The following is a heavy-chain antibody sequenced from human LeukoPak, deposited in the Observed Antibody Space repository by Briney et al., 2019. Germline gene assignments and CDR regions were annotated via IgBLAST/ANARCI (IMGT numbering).Heavy chain of an antibody. V-gene: IGHV3-23*01. Sequence: GSLRLSCAASGFTFSSYAMSWVRQAPGKGLEWVSAISGSGGSTYYADSVKGRFTISRGNSKNTLYLQMNSLRAEDTAVYYCAKKSSYGFYYFDYWGQGTLVTVSS. CDR3: AKKSSYGFYYFDY. D-gene: IGHD5-18*01. J-gene: IGHJ4*02. CDR2: ISGSGGST. CDR1: GFTFSSYA.